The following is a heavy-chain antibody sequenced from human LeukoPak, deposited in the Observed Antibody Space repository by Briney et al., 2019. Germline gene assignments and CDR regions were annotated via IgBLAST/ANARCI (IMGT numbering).Heavy chain of an antibody. J-gene: IGHJ5*02. CDR3: ARPLRSSWYEVDNWFDP. V-gene: IGHV1-2*02. CDR1: GYTFTGYY. Sequence: ASVKLSCKVSGYTFTGYYMHWVRQAPGQGLEWMGWINPNSSGTNYAKKFQGRLTMTRDTSISTAYMELSRLRSDDTAVYYCARPLRSSWYEVDNWFDPWGQGTLVTVSS. D-gene: IGHD6-13*01. CDR2: INPNSSGT.